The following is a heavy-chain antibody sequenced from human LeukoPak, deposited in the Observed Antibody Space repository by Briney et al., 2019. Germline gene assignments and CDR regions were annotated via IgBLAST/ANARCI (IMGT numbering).Heavy chain of an antibody. D-gene: IGHD6-13*01. CDR3: ASAAPAAGPPLFDY. J-gene: IGHJ4*02. CDR2: IYPGDSDT. V-gene: IGHV5-51*01. Sequence: GGSLKISCKGSGYNFTSYWIGWVRQMPGKGLEWMGIIYPGDSDTRYSPSFQGQVAISADKSISTAYLQWSSLKASDTTMYYCASAAPAAGPPLFDYWGQGTLVTVSS. CDR1: GYNFTSYW.